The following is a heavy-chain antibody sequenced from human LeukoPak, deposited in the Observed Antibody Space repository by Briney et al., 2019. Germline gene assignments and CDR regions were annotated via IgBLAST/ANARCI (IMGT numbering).Heavy chain of an antibody. J-gene: IGHJ4*02. V-gene: IGHV1-46*01. Sequence: GSVKVSCKASGYTFTSYYMHWVRQAPGQGLEWMGIINPSGGSTSYAQKFQGRVTMTRDMSTSTVYMELSSLRSEDTAVYYCAKNNDQDTVPNAWRSSSYYFDYWGQGTLVTVSS. CDR1: GYTFTSYY. CDR2: INPSGGST. D-gene: IGHD5-18*01. CDR3: AKNNDQDTVPNAWRSSSYYFDY.